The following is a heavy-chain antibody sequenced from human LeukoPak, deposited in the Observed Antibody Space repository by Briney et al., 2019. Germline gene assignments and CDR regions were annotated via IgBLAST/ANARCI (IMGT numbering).Heavy chain of an antibody. Sequence: LAGGSLRLSCAASGFTFSSYGMHWVRQAPGKGLEWVAVIWYDGSNKYYADSVKGRFTISRDNSKNTLHLQMNSLRAEDTAVYYCARSSLVGAPDYWGQGTLVTVSS. V-gene: IGHV3-33*01. CDR3: ARSSLVGAPDY. CDR1: GFTFSSYG. J-gene: IGHJ4*02. D-gene: IGHD1-26*01. CDR2: IWYDGSNK.